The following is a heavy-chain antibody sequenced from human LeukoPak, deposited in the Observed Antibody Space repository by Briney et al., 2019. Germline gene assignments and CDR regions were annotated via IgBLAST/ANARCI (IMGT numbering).Heavy chain of an antibody. J-gene: IGHJ5*02. CDR3: TRDYGA. V-gene: IGHV3-74*03. CDR2: VNSDGFST. D-gene: IGHD4/OR15-4a*01. Sequence: GGSLRLSCAASGFTFSRYWMHWVRQAPGKGLVWVARVNSDGFSTTFADSVKGRFTISRDNTKNTLYLQMNRLRAEDTAVYYCTRDYGAWGQGTLVTVSS. CDR1: GFTFSRYW.